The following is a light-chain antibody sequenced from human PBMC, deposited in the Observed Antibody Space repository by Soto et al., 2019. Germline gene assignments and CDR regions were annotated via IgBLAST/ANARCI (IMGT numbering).Light chain of an antibody. CDR3: TSFTSSNTWE. CDR1: SSDVGGYNY. Sequence: QSVLTQPASVSGSPGQSITISCTGTSSDVGGYNYVSWFQQHPGKAPKLKIYEVSNRPSGVSNRFSGSKSGYTASLTISELQAEDEADYYCTSFTSSNTWEFGGGTKVTVL. CDR2: EVS. J-gene: IGLJ3*02. V-gene: IGLV2-14*03.